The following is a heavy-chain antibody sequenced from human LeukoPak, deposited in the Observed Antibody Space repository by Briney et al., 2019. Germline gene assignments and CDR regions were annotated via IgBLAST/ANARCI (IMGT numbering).Heavy chain of an antibody. V-gene: IGHV3-21*01. J-gene: IGHJ3*02. CDR1: GFTFSSYS. CDR2: ISSSSSYI. CDR3: ARAGSTSWEMI. D-gene: IGHD2-2*01. Sequence: GRSLRLSCAASGFTFSSYSMNWVRQAPGKGREWVSSISSSSSYIYYADSVKGRFTISRDNAKNSLYLQMNSLRAEDTAVYYCARAGSTSWEMIWGPGTMVTVSS.